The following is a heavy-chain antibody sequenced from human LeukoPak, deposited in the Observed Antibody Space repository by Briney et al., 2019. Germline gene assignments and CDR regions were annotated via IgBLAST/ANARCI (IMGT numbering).Heavy chain of an antibody. Sequence: SETLSLTCSVSGDSINHYYWSWIWQPPGKGLEWIGYIFNTGSTDYNPSLKSRVTISVDTSKNQFSLKLSSVTAADTAVYYCATCRCSSPRKYYYYYYYMDVWGKGTTVTVSS. CDR1: GDSINHYY. J-gene: IGHJ6*03. CDR3: ATCRCSSPRKYYYYYYYMDV. V-gene: IGHV4-59*08. CDR2: IFNTGST. D-gene: IGHD6-6*01.